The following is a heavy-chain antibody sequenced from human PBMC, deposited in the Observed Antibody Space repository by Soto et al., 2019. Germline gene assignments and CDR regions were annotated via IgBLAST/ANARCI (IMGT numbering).Heavy chain of an antibody. D-gene: IGHD3-22*01. CDR2: ISTYNGNT. J-gene: IGHJ4*02. CDR3: ARGPTDYYDNSGNYFLDY. V-gene: IGHV1-18*01. Sequence: QVQLVQSGAEVKKPGASVKVSCKASGYTFTTYGMSWVRQAPGQGLDWMGWISTYNGNTKYADRLQGRVTMTTDTTTSTAYMELRSLRSDDTAVYYCARGPTDYYDNSGNYFLDYWGQRTLVTVSS. CDR1: GYTFTTYG.